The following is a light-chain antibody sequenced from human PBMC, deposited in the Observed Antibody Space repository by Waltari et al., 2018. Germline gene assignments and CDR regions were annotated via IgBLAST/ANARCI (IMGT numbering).Light chain of an antibody. Sequence: QLVLTQSPSASASLGASVRLTCTLSSGHSSNIIAWHQQQPEKGPRSLLKVNSDGSHSKGDGIADRFSGAGSGAERYLTIASVQSEDEADYYCQTGGHGTWVFGGGTKLTVL. V-gene: IGLV4-69*02. CDR3: QTGGHGTWV. J-gene: IGLJ3*02. CDR1: SGHSSNI. CDR2: VNSDGSH.